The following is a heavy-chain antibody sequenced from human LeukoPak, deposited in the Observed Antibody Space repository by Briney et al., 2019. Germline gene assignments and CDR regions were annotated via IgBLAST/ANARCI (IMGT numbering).Heavy chain of an antibody. CDR3: AKDKGWGYSSYDYYGMDV. V-gene: IGHV3-23*01. J-gene: IGHJ6*02. CDR2: ISGSGGST. CDR1: GFTFSSYA. D-gene: IGHD1-26*01. Sequence: GSLRLSCAASGFTFSSYAMSWVRQAPGKGLEWVSAISGSGGSTYYADSVKGRFTISRDNSKNTLYLQMNSLRAEDTAVYYCAKDKGWGYSSYDYYGMDVWGQGTTVTVSS.